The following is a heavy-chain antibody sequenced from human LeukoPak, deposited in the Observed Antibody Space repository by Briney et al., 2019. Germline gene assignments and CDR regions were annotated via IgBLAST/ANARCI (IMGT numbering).Heavy chain of an antibody. Sequence: PGGSLRLSCTPSGFTFGDYAMSWVRQAPGKGLEWVGFIRSKAYGGTTEYAASVKGRFTISRDDSKSIAYPQMNSLKTEDTAVYYCTRVTIAAVGLPGYWGQGTLVTVSS. V-gene: IGHV3-49*04. J-gene: IGHJ4*02. D-gene: IGHD6-13*01. CDR3: TRVTIAAVGLPGY. CDR1: GFTFGDYA. CDR2: IRSKAYGGTT.